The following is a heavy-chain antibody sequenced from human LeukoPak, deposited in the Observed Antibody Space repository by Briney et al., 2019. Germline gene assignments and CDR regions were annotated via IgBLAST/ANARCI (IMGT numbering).Heavy chain of an antibody. J-gene: IGHJ5*01. CDR1: GASIGNYY. D-gene: IGHD2-8*01. CDR2: INGRGST. CDR3: ACINTWFDS. V-gene: IGHV4-59*01. Sequence: SKTLSLICTVSGASIGNYYWSWIRQPPGKGLEWIGYINGRGSTNYNPSLKSRVTMSADASKNQFSLKLSSVTAADTAVYYCACINTWFDSWGQGTLVTVSS.